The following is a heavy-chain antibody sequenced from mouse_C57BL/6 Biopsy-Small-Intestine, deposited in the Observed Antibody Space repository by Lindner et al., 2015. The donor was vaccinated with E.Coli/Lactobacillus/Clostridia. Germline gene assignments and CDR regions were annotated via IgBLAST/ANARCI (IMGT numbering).Heavy chain of an antibody. CDR2: IDPENGDT. CDR3: ATDYYGGTYPFAY. D-gene: IGHD1-1*01. V-gene: IGHV14-4*01. CDR1: GFNIKDDY. Sequence: VQLQESGAELVRPGASVKLSCTASGFNIKDDYMHWVKQRPEQGLEWIGWIDPENGDTESASKFQGKATLTADTSSNTAYLQLSSLTSEDTAVYYCATDYYGGTYPFAYWGQGTLVTVSA. J-gene: IGHJ3*01.